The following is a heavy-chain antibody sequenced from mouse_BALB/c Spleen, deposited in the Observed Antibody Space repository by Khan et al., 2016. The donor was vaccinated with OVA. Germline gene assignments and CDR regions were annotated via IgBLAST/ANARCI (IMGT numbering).Heavy chain of an antibody. Sequence: IQLVQSGPELVKPGASVKVSCKASGYSFTDYNMYWVKQSHGKSLEWIGYIDPYTGGTTYNQKFKGKATLTVDKSSSTAFMHLNSLTSEDYAVYFCARMIITTDYYAMDYWGQGTSVTVSS. D-gene: IGHD1-1*01. V-gene: IGHV1S135*01. CDR3: ARMIITTDYYAMDY. CDR1: GYSFTDYN. J-gene: IGHJ4*01. CDR2: IDPYTGGT.